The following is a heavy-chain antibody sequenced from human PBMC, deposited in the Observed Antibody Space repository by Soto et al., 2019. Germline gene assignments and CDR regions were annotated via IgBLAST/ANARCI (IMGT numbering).Heavy chain of an antibody. J-gene: IGHJ4*02. CDR2: ISPNTGGT. CDR1: GYTFTSYY. CDR3: ARVRQPVLDYFDY. V-gene: IGHV1-2*02. Sequence: ASVKVSCKASGYTFTSYYMHWVRQAPGQGLEWMGWISPNTGGTSYAQKFQGRVTMTRDTSISTAYMELTRLRSDDTAVFYCARVRQPVLDYFDYWGQGTLVTVSS. D-gene: IGHD3-3*01.